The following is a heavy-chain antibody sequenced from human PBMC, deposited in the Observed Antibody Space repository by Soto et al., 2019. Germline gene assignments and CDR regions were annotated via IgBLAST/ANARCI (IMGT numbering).Heavy chain of an antibody. V-gene: IGHV4-31*03. CDR1: GGSISNGGYY. CDR2: IHYSGST. Sequence: SETLSLTCTVSGGSISNGGYYWNRVRQHPGKGLEWIGYIHYSGSTWYNPSLESRVTMSVDTSKNQFSLIMTSVTAADTAVYYCARSGSYYGTLGSWGQGTVVTVSS. J-gene: IGHJ5*02. D-gene: IGHD1-26*01. CDR3: ARSGSYYGTLGS.